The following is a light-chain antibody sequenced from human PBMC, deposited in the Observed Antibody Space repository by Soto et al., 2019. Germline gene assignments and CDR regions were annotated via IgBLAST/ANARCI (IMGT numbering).Light chain of an antibody. CDR3: NSYTCSSNYV. CDR1: SSDVGGYNY. V-gene: IGLV2-14*01. Sequence: QSALTQPASVSGSPGQSITISCTGTSSDVGGYNYVSWYQHHPGKAPKLMIYEVSNRPSGVSNRFSGSKSGNTASLTISGRQAEDEADYYCNSYTCSSNYVFGTGTKLTVL. CDR2: EVS. J-gene: IGLJ1*01.